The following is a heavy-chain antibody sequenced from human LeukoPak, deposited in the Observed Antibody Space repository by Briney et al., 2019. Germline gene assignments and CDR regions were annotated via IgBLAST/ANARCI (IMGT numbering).Heavy chain of an antibody. CDR3: ARDAGYYYDSSGYYAPFFDY. J-gene: IGHJ4*02. Sequence: SQTLSLTCTVSGGSISSGSYYWSWIRQPAGKGLEWIGRIYTSGSTNYNPSLKSRVTISVDTSKNQFSLKLSSVTAADTAVYYCARDAGYYYDSSGYYAPFFDYWGQGTLVTVSS. CDR1: GGSISSGSYY. CDR2: IYTSGST. V-gene: IGHV4-61*02. D-gene: IGHD3-22*01.